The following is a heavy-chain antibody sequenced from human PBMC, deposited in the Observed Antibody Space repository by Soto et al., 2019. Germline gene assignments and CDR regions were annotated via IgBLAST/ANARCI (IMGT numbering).Heavy chain of an antibody. CDR1: GGSISSGDYY. CDR2: IYYSGST. J-gene: IGHJ3*02. D-gene: IGHD2-21*02. Sequence: LSLTCNVSGGSISSGDYYWSWIRQPPGKGLEWIGYIYYSGSTYYNPSLKSRVTISVGTSKNQFSLKLSSVTAADTAVYYCARVVVVVTATRRAFDIWGQGTMVTVPS. V-gene: IGHV4-30-4*01. CDR3: ARVVVVVTATRRAFDI.